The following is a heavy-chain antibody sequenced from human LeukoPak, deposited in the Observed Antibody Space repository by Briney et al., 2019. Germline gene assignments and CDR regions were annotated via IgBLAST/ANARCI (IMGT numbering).Heavy chain of an antibody. D-gene: IGHD3-22*01. CDR3: APRDYYDSTADYFDH. J-gene: IGHJ4*02. Sequence: GGSLRLSCAVSGITLSNYGMSWVRQAPGKGLEWVAGISDSGGSTNYADSVKGRFTISRDNSKNTLYLQMNSLRAEDTAVYYCAPRDYYDSTADYFDHWGQGTLVTVSS. CDR1: GITLSNYG. CDR2: ISDSGGST. V-gene: IGHV3-23*01.